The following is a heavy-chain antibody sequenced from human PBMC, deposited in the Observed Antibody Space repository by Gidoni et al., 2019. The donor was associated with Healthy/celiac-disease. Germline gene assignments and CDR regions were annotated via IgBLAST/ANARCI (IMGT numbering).Heavy chain of an antibody. D-gene: IGHD3-16*01. V-gene: IGHV3-23*01. J-gene: IGHJ4*02. CDR1: GVTFSRYA. CDR3: AKSPGGGSRSFFDY. CDR2: ISGSGGIT. Sequence: EVQLLEHVGGLVQHEGSLRLSCEASGVTFSRYAWSWVRQAQGKVLDWASAISGSGGITSSADSVKGRFTISRDNSKNTLYLQMNSLRAEDTAVYYCAKSPGGGSRSFFDYWGQGTLVTVSS.